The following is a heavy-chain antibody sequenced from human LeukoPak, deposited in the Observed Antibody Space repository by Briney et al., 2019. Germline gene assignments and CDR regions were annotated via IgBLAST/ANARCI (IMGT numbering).Heavy chain of an antibody. V-gene: IGHV4-38-2*02. J-gene: IGHJ4*02. D-gene: IGHD4-23*01. CDR3: ARQLTTMVTPFDY. CDR2: IYHSGST. CDR1: GYSISSGYY. Sequence: SETLSLTCTVSGYSISSGYYWGWIRQPPGKGLEWIGSIYHSGSTYYNPSLKSRVTISVDTSKNQFSLKLSSVTAADTAVYYCARQLTTMVTPFDYWGQGTLVTVSS.